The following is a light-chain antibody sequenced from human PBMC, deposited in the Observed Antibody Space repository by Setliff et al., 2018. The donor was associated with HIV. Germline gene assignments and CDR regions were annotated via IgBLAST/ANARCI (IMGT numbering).Light chain of an antibody. CDR3: CSYAGSSTYV. CDR1: SSDVGSYDL. Sequence: QSVLTQPASVSGSPGQSITISCTGTSSDVGSYDLVSWYQQHPGKAPKLMIYEVNKRPAGVSNRFSGSKSGNTASLTISGLQAEDEADYYCCSYAGSSTYVFGTGTKVTLL. CDR2: EVN. V-gene: IGLV2-23*02. J-gene: IGLJ1*01.